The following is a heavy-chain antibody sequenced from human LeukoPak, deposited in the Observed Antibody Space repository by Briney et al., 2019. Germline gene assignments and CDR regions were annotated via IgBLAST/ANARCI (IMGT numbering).Heavy chain of an antibody. J-gene: IGHJ4*02. CDR3: ARLAAISGSDYPDD. V-gene: IGHV4-59*08. Sequence: PSETLSLTCTVSGVSISSYYWSWIRQPPGKGLEWIGYIFYSGNTIYNPSLRSRVTISADTSKNHFPLRLRSVTAADTAVYYCARLAAISGSDYPDDWGQGTLVTVSS. CDR2: IFYSGNT. D-gene: IGHD1-26*01. CDR1: GVSISSYY.